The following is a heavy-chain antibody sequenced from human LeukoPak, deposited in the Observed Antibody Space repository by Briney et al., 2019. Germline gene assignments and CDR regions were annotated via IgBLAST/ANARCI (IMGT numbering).Heavy chain of an antibody. Sequence: GGSLRLSCAASGFTFSSYAMSWVRQAPGKGLEWVSAISGSGDTTYYADSVKGRFTISRDNSNNTLYLQMNSLRAEDTAVYYCARGPSGYHNTGGQGTLVTVSS. J-gene: IGHJ4*02. CDR3: ARGPSGYHNT. V-gene: IGHV3-23*01. CDR2: ISGSGDTT. CDR1: GFTFSSYA. D-gene: IGHD5-12*01.